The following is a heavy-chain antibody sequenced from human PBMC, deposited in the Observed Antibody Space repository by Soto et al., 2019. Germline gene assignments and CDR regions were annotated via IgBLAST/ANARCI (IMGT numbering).Heavy chain of an antibody. J-gene: IGHJ4*02. D-gene: IGHD3-10*01. V-gene: IGHV4-30-4*01. CDR2: IYYSGST. CDR3: ARILMNYYRLDY. CDR1: GDSMTKYY. Sequence: QVQLQESGPGLVKPSETLSLTCTVSGDSMTKYYWSWIRQPPGKGLEWIGHIYYSGSTYYNPSLKSRAGISVDSSKSQVSLKLTSVTAADTAVYFCARILMNYYRLDYWGQGALVTVSS.